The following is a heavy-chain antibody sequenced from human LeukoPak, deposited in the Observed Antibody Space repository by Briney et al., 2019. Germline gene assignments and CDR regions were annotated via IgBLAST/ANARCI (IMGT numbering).Heavy chain of an antibody. Sequence: SGTLSLTCTVSGGSISSGGYCWGWVRPHPGKGLEWGGYIYYSENTYYNPYLQSRLTISVDTSKNQFSLTLRSVTAADTAVYYCAVFATYYYDSSRYYHYWGQGTLVTVSS. CDR3: AVFATYYYDSSRYYHY. V-gene: IGHV4-31*03. D-gene: IGHD3-22*01. CDR1: GGSISSGGYC. J-gene: IGHJ4*02. CDR2: IYYSENT.